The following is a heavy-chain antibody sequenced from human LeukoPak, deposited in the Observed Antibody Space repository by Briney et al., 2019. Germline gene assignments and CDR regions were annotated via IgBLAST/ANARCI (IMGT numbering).Heavy chain of an antibody. CDR1: GGSFSGYY. D-gene: IGHD3-10*01. CDR2: IYYSGST. CDR3: ARHSGSAASGFDY. V-gene: IGHV4-59*08. J-gene: IGHJ4*02. Sequence: SETLSLTCAVYGGSFSGYYWSWIRQPPGKGLEWIGYIYYSGSTNYNPSLKSRVTISVDTSKNQFSLKLSSVTAADTAVYYCARHSGSAASGFDYWGQGTLVTVSS.